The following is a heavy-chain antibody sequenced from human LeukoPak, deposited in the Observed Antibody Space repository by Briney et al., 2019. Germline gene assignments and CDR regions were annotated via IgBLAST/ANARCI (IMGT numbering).Heavy chain of an antibody. D-gene: IGHD6-13*01. J-gene: IGHJ4*02. CDR3: AKCPRPSSSWPTYYFDY. Sequence: PGGSLRLSCAASGFTFNDYGMHWVRQAPGKGLEWVSAISGSGGSTYYADSVKGRFTISRDNSKNTLYLQMNSLRAEDTAVYYCAKCPRPSSSWPTYYFDYWGQGTLVTVSS. V-gene: IGHV3-23*01. CDR1: GFTFNDYG. CDR2: ISGSGGST.